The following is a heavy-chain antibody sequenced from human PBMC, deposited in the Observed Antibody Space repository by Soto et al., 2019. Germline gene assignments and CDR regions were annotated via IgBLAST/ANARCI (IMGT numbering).Heavy chain of an antibody. CDR1: GFTVSSNY. Sequence: GGSLRLSCAASGFTVSSNYMSWVRQAPGKGLEWVSVIYSGGSTYYADSVKGRFTISRDNSKNTLYLQMNSLRAEDTAVYYCARGGSPWYYGSGSYTPYYYYMDVWGKGTTVTVSS. V-gene: IGHV3-66*01. CDR2: IYSGGST. D-gene: IGHD3-10*01. CDR3: ARGGSPWYYGSGSYTPYYYYMDV. J-gene: IGHJ6*03.